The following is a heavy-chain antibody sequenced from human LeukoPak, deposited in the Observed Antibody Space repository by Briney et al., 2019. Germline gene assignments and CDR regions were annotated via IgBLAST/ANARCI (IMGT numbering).Heavy chain of an antibody. J-gene: IGHJ4*02. Sequence: GGSLRLSCAASGFTFSSYGMHWVRQAPGKGLEWVAVIWYDGSNKYYADSVKGRFTISRDNSKNTLYLQMNSLRAEDTAVYYCAGGSDYGDYKGSDYFDYWGQGTLVTVSS. CDR3: AGGSDYGDYKGSDYFDY. V-gene: IGHV3-33*01. CDR1: GFTFSSYG. D-gene: IGHD4-17*01. CDR2: IWYDGSNK.